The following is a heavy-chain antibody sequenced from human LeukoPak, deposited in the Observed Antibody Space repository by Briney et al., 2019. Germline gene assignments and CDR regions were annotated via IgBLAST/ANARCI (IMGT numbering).Heavy chain of an antibody. CDR3: AKDFRLDS. V-gene: IGHV4-4*02. Sequence: SETLSLTCGVSGGSITSTNYWTWVRQPPGKGLEWIGEVNLQGSTNYNPSLMGRVAISVDMSENHISLQLTSVTAADTAVYYCAKDFRLDSWGQGTLVTVSS. CDR2: VNLQGST. J-gene: IGHJ4*02. CDR1: GGSITSTNY.